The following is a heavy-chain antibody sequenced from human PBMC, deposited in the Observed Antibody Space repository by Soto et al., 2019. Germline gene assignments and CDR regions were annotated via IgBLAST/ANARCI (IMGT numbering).Heavy chain of an antibody. CDR2: ISSSGSST. V-gene: IGHV3-23*01. J-gene: IGHJ4*02. CDR1: ESTFSSYA. CDR3: AKRSLNVLVPAAIFYFDQ. D-gene: IGHD2-2*01. Sequence: HGGSLRLSCAASESTFSSYAMGWVRQAPGKGLEWVSAISSSGSSTYYADSVKGRFTISRDNSKSTLYLQMNSLRAEDTAVYYCAKRSLNVLVPAAIFYFDQWGQGTLVTVSS.